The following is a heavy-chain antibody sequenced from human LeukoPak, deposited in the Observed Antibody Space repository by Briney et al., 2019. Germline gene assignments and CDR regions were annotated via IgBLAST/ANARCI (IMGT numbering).Heavy chain of an antibody. J-gene: IGHJ4*02. V-gene: IGHV4-61*08. CDR1: GGSFSSGGYY. D-gene: IGHD2-15*01. CDR3: ARDTGYCSGGSCYHNYFDF. CDR2: ISYSGST. Sequence: SETLSLTCTVSGGSFSSGGYYWSWIRQHPGKGLEWIGYISYSGSTYYNPSLKSRVTISVDTSKNQFSLKLSSVTAADTAVYYCARDTGYCSGGSCYHNYFDFWGQGALVTVSS.